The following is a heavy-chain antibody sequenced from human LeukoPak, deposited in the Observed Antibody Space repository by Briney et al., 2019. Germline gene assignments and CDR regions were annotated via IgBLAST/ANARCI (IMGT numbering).Heavy chain of an antibody. CDR1: GYTFTGYY. J-gene: IGHJ4*02. D-gene: IGHD3-10*01. V-gene: IGHV1-2*04. CDR2: INPNSGGT. CDR3: ARGYYYGSGSYNFDY. Sequence: ASVKVSCKASGYTFTGYYMHWVRQAPGQGLEWMGWINPNSGGTNYAQKFQGWVTMTRDTSISTAYMELSRLRSDDTAVYYCARGYYYGSGSYNFDYWGQGTLVTVSS.